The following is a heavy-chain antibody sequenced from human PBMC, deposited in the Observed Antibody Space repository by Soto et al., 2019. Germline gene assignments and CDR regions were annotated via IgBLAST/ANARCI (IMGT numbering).Heavy chain of an antibody. D-gene: IGHD3-10*01. J-gene: IGHJ4*02. Sequence: QVHLQQWGAGLLKPSETLSLTCAVYGGSFSGYYWSWIRQPPVKGLEWIGEINHSGSTNYNPSLKSRVTISVDTSKNQFSLKLSSVTAADTAVYYCARGLSRLTIIDYWGQGTLVTVSS. V-gene: IGHV4-34*01. CDR3: ARGLSRLTIIDY. CDR1: GGSFSGYY. CDR2: INHSGST.